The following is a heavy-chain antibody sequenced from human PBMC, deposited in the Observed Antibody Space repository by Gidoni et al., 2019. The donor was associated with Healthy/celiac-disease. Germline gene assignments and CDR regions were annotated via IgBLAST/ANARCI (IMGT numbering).Heavy chain of an antibody. CDR1: GYTFTGYY. CDR3: ARDLLGWGLYYYYYMDV. Sequence: QVQLVQSGAEVKKPGAPVKVSCKASGYTFTGYYMHWVRQAPGQGLEWMGWSNPNSGGTDYAQKFQGRVTMTRDTSISTAYMELSRLRSDDTAVYYCARDLLGWGLYYYYYMDVWGKGTTVTVSS. D-gene: IGHD3-16*01. V-gene: IGHV1-2*02. J-gene: IGHJ6*03. CDR2: SNPNSGGT.